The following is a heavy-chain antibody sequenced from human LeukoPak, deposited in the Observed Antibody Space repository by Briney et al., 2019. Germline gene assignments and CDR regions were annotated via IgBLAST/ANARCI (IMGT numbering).Heavy chain of an antibody. J-gene: IGHJ4*02. V-gene: IGHV3-23*01. CDR1: GFTFSSYA. D-gene: IGHD2-15*01. Sequence: GGSLRLSCAASGFTFSSYAMSWVRQAPGKGLEWVSAISGSGGSTYYADSVKGRFTISRDNSKNTLYLQMNSLRAEDTAVYYCAKDLGCSGGSCCSSGYWGQGTLVTVSS. CDR3: AKDLGCSGGSCCSSGY. CDR2: ISGSGGST.